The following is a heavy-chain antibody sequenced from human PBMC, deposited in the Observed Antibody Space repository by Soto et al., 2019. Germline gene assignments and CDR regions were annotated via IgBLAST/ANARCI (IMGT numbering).Heavy chain of an antibody. V-gene: IGHV3-30-3*01. CDR1: GFTFSSYA. J-gene: IGHJ6*02. Sequence: SGGSLRLSCAASGFTFSSYAMHWVRQAPGKGLEWVAVISYDGSNKYYADSVKGRFTISRDNSKNTLYLQMNSLRAEDTAVYYCASEYCTNGGCYMDYYGMDVWGQGTTVTVSS. D-gene: IGHD2-8*01. CDR2: ISYDGSNK. CDR3: ASEYCTNGGCYMDYYGMDV.